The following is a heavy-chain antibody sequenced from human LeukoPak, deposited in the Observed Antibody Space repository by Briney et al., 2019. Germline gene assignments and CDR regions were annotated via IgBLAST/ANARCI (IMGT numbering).Heavy chain of an antibody. Sequence: SETLSLTCAVYGGSFSGYYWSWIRQPPGKGLEWIGEINHSGSTNYNPSLKSRVTISVDTSKNQFSLKLSSVTAADTAVYYCARGSITSGMGVWGQGTTVTVSS. CDR1: GGSFSGYY. J-gene: IGHJ6*02. V-gene: IGHV4-34*01. CDR3: ARGSITSGMGV. D-gene: IGHD5-12*01. CDR2: INHSGST.